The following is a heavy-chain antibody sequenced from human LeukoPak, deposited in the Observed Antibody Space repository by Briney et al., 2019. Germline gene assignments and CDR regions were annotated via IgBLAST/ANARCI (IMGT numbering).Heavy chain of an antibody. CDR2: ISAYNGNT. CDR3: ARDQEERFLEWPPGY. D-gene: IGHD3-3*01. V-gene: IGHV1-18*01. Sequence: EASVKVSCKASGYTFTSYGISWVRQAPGQGLEWMGWISAYNGNTNYAQKLQGRVTMTTDTSTSTAYMELRSLRSDDTAVYYCARDQEERFLEWPPGYWGQGTLVTVSS. J-gene: IGHJ4*02. CDR1: GYTFTSYG.